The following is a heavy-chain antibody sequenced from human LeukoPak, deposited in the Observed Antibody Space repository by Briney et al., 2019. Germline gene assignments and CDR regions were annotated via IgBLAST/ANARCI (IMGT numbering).Heavy chain of an antibody. J-gene: IGHJ5*02. CDR3: ARVPDMITFGGVIVSAWFDP. V-gene: IGHV4-61*02. D-gene: IGHD3-16*02. Sequence: SQTLSLTCSVSGESISSSRHYWSWIRQPAGKGLEWIGRIYPSGNTNYNPSLKSRATISVDTSKNQFSLKLSSVTAADTAVYYCARVPDMITFGGVIVSAWFDPWGQGTLVTVSS. CDR1: GESISSSRHY. CDR2: IYPSGNT.